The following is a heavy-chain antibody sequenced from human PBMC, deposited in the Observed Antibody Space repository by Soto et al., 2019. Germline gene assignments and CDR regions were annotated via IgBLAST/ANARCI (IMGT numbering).Heavy chain of an antibody. CDR3: ARVIQGDCSSTSCPLIDY. D-gene: IGHD2-2*01. J-gene: IGHJ4*02. CDR1: GGSISNYY. CDR2: IYYSGST. Sequence: SETLSLTCTVSGGSISNYYWSWIRQPPGKGLEWIGYIYYSGSTNYNPSLKSRVTISVDTSKNHFSLKLSSVTAADTAVYYCARVIQGDCSSTSCPLIDYWGQGTLVTVSS. V-gene: IGHV4-59*01.